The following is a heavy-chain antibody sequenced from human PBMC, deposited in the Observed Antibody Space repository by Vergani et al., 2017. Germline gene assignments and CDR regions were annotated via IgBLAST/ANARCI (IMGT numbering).Heavy chain of an antibody. Sequence: QVQLVESGGGVVQRGGSLRLSCATSGFTLSNYDMQWIRQGPGKGLEFVAFIQFDGSNQYYADSVKGRFTLSRDFSKNTLTLQMNSLRTDDTATYYCARHIRGRGTDYWGQGTQVIVSS. D-gene: IGHD2-15*01. J-gene: IGHJ4*02. CDR3: ARHIRGRGTDY. CDR2: IQFDGSNQ. CDR1: GFTLSNYD. V-gene: IGHV3-30*02.